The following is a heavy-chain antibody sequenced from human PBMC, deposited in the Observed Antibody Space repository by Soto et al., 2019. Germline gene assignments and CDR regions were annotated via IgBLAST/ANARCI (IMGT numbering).Heavy chain of an antibody. CDR1: GGTFSSYA. CDR2: IIPIFGTA. V-gene: IGHV1-69*01. J-gene: IGHJ6*02. Sequence: QGQLVQSGAEVKKPGSSVKVSCKASGGTFSSYAISWVRQAPGQGLEWMVVIIPIFGTANYAQKLQGRVTSNADESTSTAYMELSRLISEETAVDYCASRGVNGYYYYSMDVWGHGTKVTVSS. D-gene: IGHD3-10*01. CDR3: ASRGVNGYYYYSMDV.